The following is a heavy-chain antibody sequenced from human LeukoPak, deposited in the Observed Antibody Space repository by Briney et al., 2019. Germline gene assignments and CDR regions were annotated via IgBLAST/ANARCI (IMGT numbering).Heavy chain of an antibody. V-gene: IGHV1-2*02. D-gene: IGHD7-27*01. CDR2: INPNSGGT. CDR1: GYTFTGYY. J-gene: IGHJ5*02. Sequence: GASVKVSCKASGYTFTGYYMHWVRQAPGQGLEWMGWINPNSGGTNYAQKVQDRGTMTADTSTSTAYMELRSLRFDDTAVYYCARDFAWGSGGAPIDDNWLDPWGQGTLVTVSS. CDR3: ARDFAWGSGGAPIDDNWLDP.